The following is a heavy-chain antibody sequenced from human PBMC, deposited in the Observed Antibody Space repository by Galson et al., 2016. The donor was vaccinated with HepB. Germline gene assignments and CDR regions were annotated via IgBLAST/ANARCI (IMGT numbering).Heavy chain of an antibody. V-gene: IGHV3-53*01. Sequence: SLRLSCAASGFTVSNIHMSWVRQAPGKGLEWVSLIFGGDETVYADSVKGRFIISRDNSKNILYLQVNNLRAEDTAVYYCTRESHYFGWSWGQGTLVTVSS. J-gene: IGHJ5*02. CDR3: TRESHYFGWS. D-gene: IGHD3-9*01. CDR2: IFGGDET. CDR1: GFTVSNIH.